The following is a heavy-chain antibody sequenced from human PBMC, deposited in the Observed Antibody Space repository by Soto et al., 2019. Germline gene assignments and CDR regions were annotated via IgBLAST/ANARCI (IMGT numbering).Heavy chain of an antibody. CDR1: GFTFSSYG. D-gene: IGHD2-15*01. CDR3: AKPRPRGDLAVYFDY. CDR2: ISYDGSNK. Sequence: GGSLRLSCAASGFTFSSYGMHWVRQAPGKGLEWVAVISYDGSNKYYADSVKGRFTISRDNSKNTLYLQMNSLRAEDTAVYYCAKPRPRGDLAVYFDYWGQGTLVTVSS. V-gene: IGHV3-30*18. J-gene: IGHJ4*02.